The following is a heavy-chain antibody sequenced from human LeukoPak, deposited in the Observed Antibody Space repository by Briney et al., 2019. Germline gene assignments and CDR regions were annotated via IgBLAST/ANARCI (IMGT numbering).Heavy chain of an antibody. J-gene: IGHJ4*02. CDR1: GFTFSTYW. V-gene: IGHV3-74*01. CDR2: IKSDGSTT. D-gene: IGHD3-22*01. CDR3: ARYYYDSSRGAY. Sequence: GGSLRLSCAASGFTFSTYWMHWVRQPPGKGLVWVSRIKSDGSTTTYADSVKGRFTISRDNARNTLYLQMNSLRAEDSAVYYCARYYYDSSRGAYWGQGTLVTVSS.